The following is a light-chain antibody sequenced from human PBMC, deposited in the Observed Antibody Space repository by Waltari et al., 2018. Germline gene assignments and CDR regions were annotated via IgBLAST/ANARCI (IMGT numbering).Light chain of an antibody. CDR1: QSVSNNY. J-gene: IGKJ2*01. CDR2: GVS. Sequence: ENVLTQSPGTLSLSPGERATLSCRASQSVSNNYLAWYQAKPGQLPRLLIYGVSLRATGIPDRFSGGGSGTDFTLTISRLEPEDSAVYYCQQYGGSPKYTFGQGTKLEIK. CDR3: QQYGGSPKYT. V-gene: IGKV3-20*01.